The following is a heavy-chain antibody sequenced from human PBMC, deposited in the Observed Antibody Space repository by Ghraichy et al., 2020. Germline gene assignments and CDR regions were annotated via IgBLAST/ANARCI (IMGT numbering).Heavy chain of an antibody. Sequence: GGSLRLSCGASGFSFSTYWMHWVRQAPGKGLMWVAHINGDGSSTAYADSVKGRFTFSRDNAKNTLYLQMNSLRAEDTAVYYCARGGSIYCSGLSCYWGDCLGRGALVSVSS. CDR1: GFSFSTYW. V-gene: IGHV3-74*01. D-gene: IGHD2-15*01. CDR3: ARGGSIYCSGLSCYWGDC. CDR2: INGDGSST. J-gene: IGHJ4*02.